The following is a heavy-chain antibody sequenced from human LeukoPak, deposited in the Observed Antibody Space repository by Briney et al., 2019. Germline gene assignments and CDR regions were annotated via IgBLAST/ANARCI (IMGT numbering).Heavy chain of an antibody. CDR2: MNSNSGNT. J-gene: IGHJ4*02. CDR3: ARGRRITIFGVVISRLPQYYFDY. Sequence: ASVKVSCKASGYTFISSDINWVRQATGQGLEWMGWMNSNSGNTGYAQKFQGRVTMTRNTSISTAYMELSSLRSEDTAVYYCARGRRITIFGVVISRLPQYYFDYWGQGTLVTVSS. D-gene: IGHD3-3*01. CDR1: GYTFISSD. V-gene: IGHV1-8*01.